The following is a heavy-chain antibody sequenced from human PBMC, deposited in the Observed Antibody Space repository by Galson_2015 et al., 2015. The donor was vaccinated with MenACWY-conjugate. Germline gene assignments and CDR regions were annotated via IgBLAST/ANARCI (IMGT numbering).Heavy chain of an antibody. Sequence: SLRLSCAASGFVFSNYAMTWVRQAPGTGLEWVSGIRGSGANTYYAGSVRGRFTVSRDNSKNTLFLQMNTLRAEDTAVYYCAKGFDDHFYFMDVWGQGTTVTVSS. J-gene: IGHJ6*03. CDR3: AKGFDDHFYFMDV. CDR2: IRGSGANT. V-gene: IGHV3-23*01. D-gene: IGHD3-10*01. CDR1: GFVFSNYA.